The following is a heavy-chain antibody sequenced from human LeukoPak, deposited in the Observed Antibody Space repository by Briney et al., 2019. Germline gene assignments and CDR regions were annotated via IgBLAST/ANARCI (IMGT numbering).Heavy chain of an antibody. Sequence: PGGSLRLSCAASGFTFSSYSMNWVRQAPGKGLEWVSYISSGSSTIYYADSVKGRFTISRDNAKNSLYLQMNSLRAEDTAVYYCAREIAAAYYWGQGTLVTVSS. CDR1: GFTFSSYS. D-gene: IGHD6-13*01. CDR2: ISSGSSTI. CDR3: AREIAAAYY. J-gene: IGHJ4*02. V-gene: IGHV3-48*04.